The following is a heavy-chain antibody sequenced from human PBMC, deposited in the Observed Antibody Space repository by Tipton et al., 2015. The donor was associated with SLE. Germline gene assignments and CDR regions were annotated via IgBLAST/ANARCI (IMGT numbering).Heavy chain of an antibody. V-gene: IGHV4-59*03. Sequence: TLSLTCTVSNGSINNYYWSWIRQPPGKGLEWIGYIYYTGNTNYNPSLKNRVSISIDTSKNQFSLKLTSVTAADTAVYYCASNKWLVFVDVWGQGTTVTVSS. D-gene: IGHD5-12*01. CDR2: IYYTGNT. CDR3: ASNKWLVFVDV. J-gene: IGHJ6*02. CDR1: NGSINNYY.